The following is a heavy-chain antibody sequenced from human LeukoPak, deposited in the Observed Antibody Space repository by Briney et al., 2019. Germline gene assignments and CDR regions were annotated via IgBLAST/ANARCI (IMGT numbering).Heavy chain of an antibody. V-gene: IGHV1-46*02. CDR1: GYSFNSQG. Sequence: ASVKVSCKASGYSFNSQGMNWLRQAPGQGLEWMGIINPRGGSTSYTQKFQGRVTMTRDTSTSTVYMELSSLRSDDTAVYYCARLPHRLLSESYCFDPWGQGTLVTVSS. J-gene: IGHJ5*02. CDR3: ARLPHRLLSESYCFDP. CDR2: INPRGGST. D-gene: IGHD3-10*01.